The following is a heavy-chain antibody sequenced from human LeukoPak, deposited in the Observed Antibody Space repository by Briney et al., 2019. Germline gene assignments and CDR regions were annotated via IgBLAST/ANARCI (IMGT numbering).Heavy chain of an antibody. CDR1: GFTFSSYA. Sequence: GGSLTLFCAASGFTFSSYAMSWVRQAPGKGLEWVSAIGGRGRITNSPDSGKGRFTISRDNSKNTLYLQMNSLRAEDTAVYYCAKGRRIAAADHHDYWGQGTLVTVSS. J-gene: IGHJ4*02. CDR2: IGGRGRIT. V-gene: IGHV3-23*01. CDR3: AKGRRIAAADHHDY. D-gene: IGHD6-13*01.